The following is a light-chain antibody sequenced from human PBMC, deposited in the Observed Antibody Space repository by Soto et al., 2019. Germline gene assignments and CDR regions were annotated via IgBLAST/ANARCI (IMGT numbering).Light chain of an antibody. CDR3: QQYGSSPGT. J-gene: IGKJ1*01. CDR2: GAS. CDR1: QSVGSN. Sequence: ERVMTQSPATLSVSPGERATLSCRASQSVGSNLAWYQQKPGQAPRLLIYGASSRATGIPDRFSGSGSGTDFTLTISRLEPEDFAVYYCQQYGSSPGTFGQGTKVDIK. V-gene: IGKV3-20*01.